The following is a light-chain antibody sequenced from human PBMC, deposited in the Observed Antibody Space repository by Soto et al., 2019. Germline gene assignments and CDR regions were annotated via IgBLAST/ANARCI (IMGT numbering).Light chain of an antibody. J-gene: IGLJ2*01. CDR1: SSDVGGYNY. V-gene: IGLV2-8*01. CDR2: EVS. Sequence: QSALTQPPSASGSPGQSVTISCTGTSSDVGGYNYVSWYQQHPGKAPKLMIYEVSKRPSGVPDRYSGSKSGNTASLTVSGLQAEDEADYYCSSCAGYDLGVFGGGTKLTVL. CDR3: SSCAGYDLGV.